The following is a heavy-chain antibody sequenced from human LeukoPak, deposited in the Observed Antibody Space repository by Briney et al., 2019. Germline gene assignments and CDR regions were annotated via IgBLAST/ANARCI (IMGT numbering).Heavy chain of an antibody. V-gene: IGHV3-13*01. CDR1: GFTFRTYD. J-gene: IGHJ6*02. Sequence: GGSLRLSCAASGFTFRTYDFLWVRQVKGIGLEWVSGIGTAGDTYYAGSVKGRFTISRENAKNSLYLQMNSLRAGDTAVYYCARALNSSSWYWPGSYYYGMDVWGQGTTVTVSS. CDR3: ARALNSSSWYWPGSYYYGMDV. D-gene: IGHD6-13*01. CDR2: IGTAGDT.